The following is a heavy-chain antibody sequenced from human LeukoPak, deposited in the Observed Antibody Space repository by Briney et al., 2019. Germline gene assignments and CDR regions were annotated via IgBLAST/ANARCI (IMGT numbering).Heavy chain of an antibody. D-gene: IGHD3-22*01. V-gene: IGHV1-46*01. CDR2: INPSGGST. CDR1: GYTLTELS. CDR3: ARDTYYYDSSGLDI. J-gene: IGHJ3*02. Sequence: GASVKVSCKVSGYTLTELSMHWVRQAPGQGLEWMGIINPSGGSTSYAQKFQGRVTMTRDTSTSTVYMELSSLRSEDTAVYYCARDTYYYDSSGLDIWGQGTMVTVSS.